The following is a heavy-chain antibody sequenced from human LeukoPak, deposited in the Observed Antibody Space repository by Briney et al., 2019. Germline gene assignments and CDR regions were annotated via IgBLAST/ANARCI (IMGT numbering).Heavy chain of an antibody. CDR1: SGSIGSSSNY. D-gene: IGHD2-8*01. CDR3: ARASFNVVFGNWFDP. J-gene: IGHJ5*02. V-gene: IGHV4-39*01. CDR2: VYYSGST. Sequence: SETLSLTCTASSGSIGSSSNYWGWIRQAPGKGLEWIGNVYYSGSTFYNPSLKSRVTISVDTSKNQFSLKLRSVTAADTATYYCARASFNVVFGNWFDPWGQGTLVTVSS.